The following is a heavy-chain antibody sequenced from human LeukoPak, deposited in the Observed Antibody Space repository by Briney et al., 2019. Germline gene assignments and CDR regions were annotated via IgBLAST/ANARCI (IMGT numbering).Heavy chain of an antibody. D-gene: IGHD3-3*01. CDR2: INPNSGGT. CDR3: MRGPSYYDFWSGYLD. CDR1: GYTFAGYY. J-gene: IGHJ4*02. Sequence: ASVKVSCKASGYTFAGYYMHWVRQAPGQGLEWMGWINPNSGGTNYAQKFQGRVTMTRDTSINTAYMELSGPRSDDTAVYYCMRGPSYYDFWSGYLDWGQGTLVTVSS. V-gene: IGHV1-2*02.